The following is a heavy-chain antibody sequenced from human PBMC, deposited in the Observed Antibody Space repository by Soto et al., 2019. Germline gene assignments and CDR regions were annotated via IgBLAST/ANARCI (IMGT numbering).Heavy chain of an antibody. CDR3: ARESSGSYELAQGFDP. Sequence: PSETLSLTCTVSCGSISSGDYYWSWIRQPPGKGLEWIGYIYYSGSTYYNPSLKSRVTISVDTSKNQFSLKLSSVTAADTAVYYCARESSGSYELAQGFDPWGQGTLVTVSS. J-gene: IGHJ5*02. CDR2: IYYSGST. V-gene: IGHV4-30-4*01. CDR1: CGSISSGDYY. D-gene: IGHD1-26*01.